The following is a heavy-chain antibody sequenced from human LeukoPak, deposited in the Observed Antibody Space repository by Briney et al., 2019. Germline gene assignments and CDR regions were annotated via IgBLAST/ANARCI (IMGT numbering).Heavy chain of an antibody. V-gene: IGHV1-18*01. Sequence: ASVKVSCKASGYTFTSYGISWVRQAPGQGLEWMGWISAYNGSTNYAQKLQGRVTMTTDTSTSTAYMELRSLRSDDTAVYYCARDRPSEYYYDPDRHYFDYWGQGTLVTVSS. CDR3: ARDRPSEYYYDPDRHYFDY. D-gene: IGHD3-22*01. CDR1: GYTFTSYG. CDR2: ISAYNGST. J-gene: IGHJ4*02.